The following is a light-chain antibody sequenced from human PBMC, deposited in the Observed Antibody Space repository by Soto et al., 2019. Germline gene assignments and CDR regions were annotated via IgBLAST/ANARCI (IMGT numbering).Light chain of an antibody. CDR1: SGHSNYA. J-gene: IGLJ2*01. CDR2: LNSDGSH. V-gene: IGLV4-69*01. CDR3: QTWGSGIVV. Sequence: LVLTQSPSASASLGASVKLTCTLSSGHSNYAIAWHQQQSEKGPRYLMKLNSDGSHNKGDGIPDRFSGSSSGAERYLTISSLQSEDEADYYCQTWGSGIVVFGGGTKLTVL.